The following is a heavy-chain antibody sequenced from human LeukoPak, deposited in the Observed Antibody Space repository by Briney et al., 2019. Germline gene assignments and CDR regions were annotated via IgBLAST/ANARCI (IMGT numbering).Heavy chain of an antibody. J-gene: IGHJ4*02. CDR2: IKSNNDGGAK. Sequence: KPGGSLRLSCAASGFTFSNAWMSWVRQAPGMGLEWVGRIKSNNDGGAKDYAAPVKGRFTTSRDDSKNTLYLQMSSLKTEDTAVYYCTTDRNYYGSGTQFWGQGTLVTV. CDR3: TTDRNYYGSGTQF. CDR1: GFTFSNAW. D-gene: IGHD3-10*01. V-gene: IGHV3-15*01.